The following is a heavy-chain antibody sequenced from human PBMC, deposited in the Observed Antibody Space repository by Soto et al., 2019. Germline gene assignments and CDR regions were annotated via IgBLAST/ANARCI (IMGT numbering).Heavy chain of an antibody. CDR1: GYPFSNYN. D-gene: IGHD3-3*01. Sequence: ASVKISCKASGYPFSNYNIHWVRQAPGRGLEWMGWINTGNGDTRYSQKVQGRVSITSDQSANTAYMELSSLESEDTAVYYCARILRGLTIFGVAHPAYYWGQGTMVTVS. CDR2: INTGNGDT. CDR3: ARILRGLTIFGVAHPAYY. V-gene: IGHV1-3*04. J-gene: IGHJ4*02.